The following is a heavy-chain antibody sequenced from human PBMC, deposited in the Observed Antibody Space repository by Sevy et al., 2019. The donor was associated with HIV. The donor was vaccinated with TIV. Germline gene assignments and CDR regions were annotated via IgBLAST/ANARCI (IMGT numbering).Heavy chain of an antibody. V-gene: IGHV3-23*01. J-gene: IGHJ4*02. D-gene: IGHD3-22*01. Sequence: GGSLRLSCAASGFTFNIYAMSWVRQAPGKGLEWLPAISGGGDGTYYADSVKGRFTISGDNSRNTLYLQMNSLRAEDTAVYYCAKRPYYYYNSDGHLVSSTDEADYWGQGTLVTVSS. CDR3: AKRPYYYYNSDGHLVSSTDEADY. CDR2: ISGGGDGT. CDR1: GFTFNIYA.